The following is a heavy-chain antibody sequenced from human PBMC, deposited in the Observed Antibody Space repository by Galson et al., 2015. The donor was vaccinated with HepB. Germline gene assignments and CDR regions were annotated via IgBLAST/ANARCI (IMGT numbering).Heavy chain of an antibody. D-gene: IGHD3-22*01. CDR3: ARGRTMILDY. CDR1: GYSFTGYN. CDR2: INPNSGGT. V-gene: IGHV1-2*02. J-gene: IGHJ4*02. Sequence: SVKVSCKASGYSFTGYNVHWVRQAPGQGLEWMGWINPNSGGTHSAQKFQGRVTTTRDTSISTAYMQLSSLRSDDTAVYYCARGRTMILDYWGQGTLVTVSS.